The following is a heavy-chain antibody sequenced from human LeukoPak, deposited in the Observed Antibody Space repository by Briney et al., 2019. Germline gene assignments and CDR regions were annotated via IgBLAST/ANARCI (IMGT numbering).Heavy chain of an antibody. CDR2: IWYDGSNK. CDR3: ARDKSRYGSGSFDY. V-gene: IGHV3-33*01. J-gene: IGHJ4*02. D-gene: IGHD3-10*01. CDR1: GFTFGSYG. Sequence: GRSLRLSCAASGFTFGSYGMHWVRQAPGKGLEWVAVIWYDGSNKHYADSVKGRFTISRDNSKNTLYLQMNSLRAEDTAVYYCARDKSRYGSGSFDYWGQGTLVTVSS.